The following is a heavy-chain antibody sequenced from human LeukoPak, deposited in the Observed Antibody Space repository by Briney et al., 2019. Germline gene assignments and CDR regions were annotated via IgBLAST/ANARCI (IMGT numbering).Heavy chain of an antibody. D-gene: IGHD6-19*01. CDR1: GGSITNTNY. J-gene: IGHJ4*02. CDR2: VNLQGST. CDR3: ARGSSGRFYYFDY. Sequence: SETLSLTCGVSGGSITNTNYWTWVRQPPGKGLELIGEVNLQGSTNYNPSLMGRVAIAVDTSENHISLQLTSVTAADTAVYYCARGSSGRFYYFDYWGQGTLVTVSS. V-gene: IGHV4-4*02.